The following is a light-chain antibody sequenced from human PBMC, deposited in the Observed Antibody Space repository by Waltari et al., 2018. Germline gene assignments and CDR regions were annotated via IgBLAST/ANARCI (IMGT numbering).Light chain of an antibody. V-gene: IGLV2-8*01. CDR2: EVS. J-gene: IGLJ2*01. Sequence: QSALTQPPSASGSPGQSVPIPCPRTSSDAGDYTYVSWYQQHPGKAPKPMIFEVSKRPSGVPDRFSGSKSGNTASLTVSGLQAEDEADYYCSSYAGSNNVVFGGGTKLTVL. CDR3: SSYAGSNNVV. CDR1: SSDAGDYTY.